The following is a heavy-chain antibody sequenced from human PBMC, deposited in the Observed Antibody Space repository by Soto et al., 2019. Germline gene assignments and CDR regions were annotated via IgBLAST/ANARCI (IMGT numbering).Heavy chain of an antibody. J-gene: IGHJ5*02. D-gene: IGHD6-19*01. CDR1: GGSISSYY. CDR2: IYYSGST. CDR3: AREGQASSGWSGYWFDP. V-gene: IGHV4-59*01. Sequence: SETLSLTCAVYGGSISSYYWSWIRQPPGKGLEWIGYIYYSGSTNYNPSLKSRVTISVDTSKNQFSLKLSSVTAADTAVHYCAREGQASSGWSGYWFDPWGQGTLVTVSS.